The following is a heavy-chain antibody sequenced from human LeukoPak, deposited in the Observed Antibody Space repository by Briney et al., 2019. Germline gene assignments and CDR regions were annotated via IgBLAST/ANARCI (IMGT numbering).Heavy chain of an antibody. D-gene: IGHD5-12*01. V-gene: IGHV3-74*01. CDR3: AGGRLVATSKAVAIDY. Sequence: PGGSLRLSCAASGFTFSSYWMHWVRQAPGKGLVWVSRINERGSSTSYADSVKGRFTISRDNAKNSLYLQMNNLRADDTAVYYWAGGRLVATSKAVAIDYWAQGTLVTVSS. CDR1: GFTFSSYW. CDR2: INERGSST. J-gene: IGHJ4*02.